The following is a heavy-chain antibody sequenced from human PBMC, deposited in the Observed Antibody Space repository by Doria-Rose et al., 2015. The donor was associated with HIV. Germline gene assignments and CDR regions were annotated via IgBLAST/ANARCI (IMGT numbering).Heavy chain of an antibody. D-gene: IGHD1-26*01. CDR3: ARVLSGTYDY. V-gene: IGHV4-59*01. CDR2: IFYTGST. CDR1: GGSISHYY. Sequence: QVQLQESGPGLVKPSETLSLTCSDSGGSISHYYWSWIRQPPGKGLEHIGDIFYTGSTNYSPSLKSRVSISIDTSKNKFSLRLSSVTAADTAVYYCARVLSGTYDYWGQGTLVTVSS. J-gene: IGHJ4*02.